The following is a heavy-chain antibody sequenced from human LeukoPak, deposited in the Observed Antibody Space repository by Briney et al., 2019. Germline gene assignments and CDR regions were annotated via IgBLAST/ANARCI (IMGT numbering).Heavy chain of an antibody. V-gene: IGHV3-30*04. CDR3: AREGVRARNFDY. CDR1: GFTSSSYA. CDR2: ISYDGSNK. Sequence: PGRSLRLSCAASGFTSSSYAMHWVRQAPGKGLEWVAVISYDGSNKYYADSVKGRFTISRDNSKNALYLQMNSLRAEDTAVYYCAREGVRARNFDYWGQGTLVTVSS. J-gene: IGHJ4*02. D-gene: IGHD2-21*01.